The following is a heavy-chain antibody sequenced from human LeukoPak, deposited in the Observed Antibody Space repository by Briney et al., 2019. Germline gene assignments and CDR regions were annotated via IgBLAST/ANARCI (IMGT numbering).Heavy chain of an antibody. CDR1: GESFSGYY. J-gene: IGHJ5*02. CDR2: INHSGST. V-gene: IGHV4-34*01. CDR3: APRGDIEHSYGYGKWFDP. Sequence: PSETLSLTCAVYGESFSGYYWSWIRHPPGKGLEWSGEINHSGSTNYNASLRSRVTISVDTSKNQFSLRLSSATAADTAVYYCAPRGDIEHSYGYGKWFDPWGQGTRVTVSS. D-gene: IGHD5-18*01.